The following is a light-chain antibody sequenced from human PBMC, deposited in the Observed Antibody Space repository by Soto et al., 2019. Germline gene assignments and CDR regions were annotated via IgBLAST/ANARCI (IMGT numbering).Light chain of an antibody. J-gene: IGKJ1*01. CDR3: QQYGSSGT. V-gene: IGKV3-20*01. CDR2: GES. CDR1: QSVSNNY. Sequence: EIVLTQSPGTLSLSPGERATLSCRASQSVSNNYLAWYQQKPGQAPRLLIYGESNRATGIPDRFSGSGSGTDFTLTIIRLEPEDFAVYYCQQYGSSGTFGQGTKVEIK.